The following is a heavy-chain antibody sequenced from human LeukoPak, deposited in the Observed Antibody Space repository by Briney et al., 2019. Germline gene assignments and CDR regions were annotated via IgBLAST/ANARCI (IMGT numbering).Heavy chain of an antibody. CDR3: AKDPSIVVRIHNWFDP. D-gene: IGHD1-26*01. J-gene: IGHJ5*02. V-gene: IGHV3-23*01. CDR1: GFTFSSYA. Sequence: GGSLRLSCAASGFTFSSYAMSWVRQAPGKGLEWVSAISGSGGSTYYADSVKGRFTISRDNSKNTLYLQMNSLRAEDTAVYYCAKDPSIVVRIHNWFDPWGQGTLVTVSS. CDR2: ISGSGGST.